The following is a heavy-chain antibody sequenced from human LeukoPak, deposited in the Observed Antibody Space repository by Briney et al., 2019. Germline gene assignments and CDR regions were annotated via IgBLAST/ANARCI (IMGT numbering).Heavy chain of an antibody. J-gene: IGHJ4*02. Sequence: GGSLRLSCAASGFTVSSNYMSWVRQAPGKGLEWVSVIYSGGSTYYADSVKGRFTISRDNSKNTLYLQMNSLRAEDTAVYYCARGSSSWRLIDYWGQGTLVTVSS. CDR2: IYSGGST. D-gene: IGHD6-13*01. V-gene: IGHV3-53*01. CDR1: GFTVSSNY. CDR3: ARGSSSWRLIDY.